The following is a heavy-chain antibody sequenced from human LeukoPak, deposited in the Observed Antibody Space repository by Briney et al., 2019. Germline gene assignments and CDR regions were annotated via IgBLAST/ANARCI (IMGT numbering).Heavy chain of an antibody. CDR3: AKPYRYCSSTSCRNWFDP. V-gene: IGHV1-2*02. J-gene: IGHJ5*02. CDR1: GYTFTGCY. Sequence: ASVKVSCKASGYTFTGCYMHWVRQAPGQGLEWMGWINPNSGGTNYAQKFQGRVTMTRDTSISTAYMELSRLRSDDTAVYYCAKPYRYCSSTSCRNWFDPWGQGTLVTVSS. D-gene: IGHD2-2*01. CDR2: INPNSGGT.